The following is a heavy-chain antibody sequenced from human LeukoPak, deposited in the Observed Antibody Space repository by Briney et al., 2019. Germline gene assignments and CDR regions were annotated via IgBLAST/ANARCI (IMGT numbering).Heavy chain of an antibody. D-gene: IGHD3-10*02. J-gene: IGHJ6*02. CDR1: GGTFSSYA. V-gene: IGHV1-69*13. Sequence: ASVKVSCKASGGTFSSYAISWVRQAPGQGLEWMGGIIPIFGTANYAQKFQGGVTITADESTSTAYMELSSLRSEDTAVYYCAMFGNYYYYGMDVWGQGTTVTVSS. CDR3: AMFGNYYYYGMDV. CDR2: IIPIFGTA.